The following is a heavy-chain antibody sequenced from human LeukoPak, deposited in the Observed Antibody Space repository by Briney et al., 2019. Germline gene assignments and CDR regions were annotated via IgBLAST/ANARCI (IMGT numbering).Heavy chain of an antibody. D-gene: IGHD6-6*01. V-gene: IGHV4-34*01. CDR2: INHSGST. Sequence: SETLSLTCAVYGGSFRGYYWSWIRQPPGKGLEWIGEINHSGSTNYNPSLKSRVTISVDTSKNQFSLKLSSVTAADAAVYYCARDRVFDYWGQGTLVTVSS. CDR1: GGSFRGYY. CDR3: ARDRVFDY. J-gene: IGHJ4*02.